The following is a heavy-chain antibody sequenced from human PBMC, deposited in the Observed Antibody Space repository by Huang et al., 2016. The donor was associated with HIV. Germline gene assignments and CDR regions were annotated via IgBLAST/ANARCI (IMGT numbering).Heavy chain of an antibody. J-gene: IGHJ6*02. CDR1: TFRFGAYL. V-gene: IGHV3-7*01. D-gene: IGHD1-7*01. Sequence: VESGGRLVQPGGSIRLSCVGSTFRFGAYLSSWVRESPGKGLEWVANIKQDESEKYYVDSVKGRFNISRDNAKKVLFLEMNNVRVEDTATYYCATKTAAMDIWGQGTTVTVS. CDR3: ATKTAAMDI. CDR2: IKQDESEK.